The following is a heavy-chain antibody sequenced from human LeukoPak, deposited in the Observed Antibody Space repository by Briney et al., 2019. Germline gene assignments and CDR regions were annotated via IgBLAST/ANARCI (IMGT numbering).Heavy chain of an antibody. CDR3: AKEVQGAGRVFDY. D-gene: IGHD6-19*01. V-gene: IGHV3-NL1*01. CDR2: SYI. J-gene: IGHJ4*02. Sequence: SYIYYADSVKGRFTISRDNSKNTLYLQMNSLRAEDTAVYYCAKEVQGAGRVFDYWGQGTLVTVSS.